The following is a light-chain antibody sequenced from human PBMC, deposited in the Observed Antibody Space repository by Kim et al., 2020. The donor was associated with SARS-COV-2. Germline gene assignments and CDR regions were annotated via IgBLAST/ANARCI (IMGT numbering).Light chain of an antibody. CDR3: SSYTSRSTLV. Sequence: QPVLTQPASVSGSPGQSITISCTGTSSDVGGYNYVSWYQQHPGKAPKLMIYEVSNRPSGVSNRFSGSKSGNTASLTISGLQAEDEADYYCSSYTSRSTLVFGGGTQLTVL. CDR1: SSDVGGYNY. CDR2: EVS. V-gene: IGLV2-14*01. J-gene: IGLJ3*02.